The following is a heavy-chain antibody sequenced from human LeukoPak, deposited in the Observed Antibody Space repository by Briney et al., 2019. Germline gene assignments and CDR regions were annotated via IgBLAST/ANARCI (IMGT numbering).Heavy chain of an antibody. CDR3: ARENVPDWFDP. CDR1: GFTFSDYW. V-gene: IGHV3-7*01. D-gene: IGHD3-10*02. Sequence: GGSLRLSCGASGFTFSDYWVSWVRQAPKKGLERVANIDQAGSAKHYVDSAKGRFTISRDNARNSIYLQMNSLRAEDTAVYYCARENVPDWFDPWGQGTLVTVSS. J-gene: IGHJ5*02. CDR2: IDQAGSAK.